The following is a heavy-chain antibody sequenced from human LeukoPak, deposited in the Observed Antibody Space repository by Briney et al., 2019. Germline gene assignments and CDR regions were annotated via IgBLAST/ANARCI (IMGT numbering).Heavy chain of an antibody. CDR1: GYTFTSYA. D-gene: IGHD4-17*01. J-gene: IGHJ4*02. Sequence: ASVKVSCKASGYTFTSYAMHWVRQAPGQRLEWMGWINAGNGNTKYSQKFQGRVTITRDTSTSTAYMELRSLRSDDTAVYYCARDRDYGDYNTQDLFVYWGQGTLVTVSS. CDR3: ARDRDYGDYNTQDLFVY. V-gene: IGHV1-3*01. CDR2: INAGNGNT.